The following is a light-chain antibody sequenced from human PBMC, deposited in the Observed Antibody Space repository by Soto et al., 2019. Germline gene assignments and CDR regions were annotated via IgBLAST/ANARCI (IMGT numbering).Light chain of an antibody. CDR3: QQYQNYPWT. V-gene: IGKV1D-16*01. Sequence: DIQMTQSPSSVSASVGDRVTITCRASQGISSWLAWYQQKPGKAPNLLIYDASSLESGVPSRFSGSSSGTEFTLTITSLQPDDFATYFCQQYQNYPWTFGQGTKVDIK. J-gene: IGKJ1*01. CDR1: QGISSW. CDR2: DAS.